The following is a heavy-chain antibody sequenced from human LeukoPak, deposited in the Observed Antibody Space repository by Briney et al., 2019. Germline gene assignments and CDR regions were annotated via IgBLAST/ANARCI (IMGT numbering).Heavy chain of an antibody. V-gene: IGHV4-30-4*08. CDR1: GGSIRSGNCY. CDR3: ARGYDCWSGYPNFDY. CDR2: IYYSGST. D-gene: IGHD3-3*01. J-gene: IGHJ4*02. Sequence: PSQTLSLTCTVSGGSIRSGNCYCSCIRQPPGKCFESIGYIYYSGSTYYKPSLKSRVTISVDTSKNQFYLKLSSVTAADTAVYYCARGYDCWSGYPNFDYWGQGTLVTVSS.